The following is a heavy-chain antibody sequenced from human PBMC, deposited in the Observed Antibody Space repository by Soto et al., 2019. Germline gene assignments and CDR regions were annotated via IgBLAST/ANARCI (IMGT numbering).Heavy chain of an antibody. CDR1: GGSISSSSYY. J-gene: IGHJ4*02. CDR2: IYYSGST. Sequence: PSETLSLTCTVSGGSISSSSYYWGWIRQPPGKGLEWIGSIYYSGSTYYNPSLKSRVTISVDTSKNQFSLKLSSVTAADTAVYYCARLLGSGYYRSSDYWGQGTLVTVSS. D-gene: IGHD3-3*01. CDR3: ARLLGSGYYRSSDY. V-gene: IGHV4-39*01.